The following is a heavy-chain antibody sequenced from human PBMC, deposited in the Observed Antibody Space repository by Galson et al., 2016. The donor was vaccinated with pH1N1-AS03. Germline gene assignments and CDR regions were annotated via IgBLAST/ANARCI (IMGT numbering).Heavy chain of an antibody. CDR1: GGTFNTYA. CDR2: IISIFGTT. Sequence: SVKVSCKASGGTFNTYAISWVRQAPGQGLEWMGGIISIFGTTNHAQKFQGRVTITADGSTSSVYMELSSLRSEDTAVYYCARAQHPDIVGVTGGWFDRWGQGTLVTVSS. D-gene: IGHD1-26*01. CDR3: ARAQHPDIVGVTGGWFDR. V-gene: IGHV1-69*13. J-gene: IGHJ5*02.